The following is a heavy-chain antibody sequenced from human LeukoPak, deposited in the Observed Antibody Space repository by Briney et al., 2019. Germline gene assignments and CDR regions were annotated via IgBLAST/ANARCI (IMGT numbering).Heavy chain of an antibody. J-gene: IGHJ5*02. CDR2: VSAYNGNT. Sequence: GASVKVSCKASGYTFTSYGISWVRQAPGQGLEWMGWVSAYNGNTNYAQKLQGRVTMTTDTSTSTAYMELRSLRSDDTAVYYCARDYDEPYYDFWSGYNWFDPWGQGTLVTVSS. CDR1: GYTFTSYG. D-gene: IGHD3-3*01. V-gene: IGHV1-18*04. CDR3: ARDYDEPYYDFWSGYNWFDP.